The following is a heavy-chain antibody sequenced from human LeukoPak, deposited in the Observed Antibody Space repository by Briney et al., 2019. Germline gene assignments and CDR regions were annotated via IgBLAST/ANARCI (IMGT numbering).Heavy chain of an antibody. CDR1: GFSVSSTY. V-gene: IGHV3-30-3*01. CDR3: ASIGYSSGWYGDFDY. D-gene: IGHD6-19*01. J-gene: IGHJ4*02. CDR2: ISFDGSDG. Sequence: GGSLRLSCAASGFSVSSTYMNWVRQAPGKGLEWVAVISFDGSDGYYPDSVKGRFSISRDNSKNTLYLQMNNLRPEDTAVYYCASIGYSSGWYGDFDYWGQGTLVTVSS.